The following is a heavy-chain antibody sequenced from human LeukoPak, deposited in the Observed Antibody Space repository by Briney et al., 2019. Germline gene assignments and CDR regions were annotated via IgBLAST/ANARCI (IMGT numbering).Heavy chain of an antibody. V-gene: IGHV4-31*03. CDR1: GGSISSGGHY. J-gene: IGHJ4*02. Sequence: SETLSLTCTVSGGSISSGGHYWSWIRQHPGKGLEWIGYIYYSGSTYYNPSLKSRVTISVDTSKNQFSLKLSSVTAADTAVYHCARGYSYGYQYYFDHWGQGTLVTVSS. CDR3: ARGYSYGYQYYFDH. D-gene: IGHD5-18*01. CDR2: IYYSGST.